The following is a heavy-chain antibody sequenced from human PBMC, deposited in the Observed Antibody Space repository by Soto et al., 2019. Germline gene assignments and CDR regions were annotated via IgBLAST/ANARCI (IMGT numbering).Heavy chain of an antibody. V-gene: IGHV4-30-4*01. CDR2: IYYSGST. D-gene: IGHD6-6*01. CDR3: ARERPDGARLDP. J-gene: IGHJ5*02. Sequence: SETLSLTCTVSGGSISSGDYYWSWIRQPPGKGLEWIGYIYYSGSTYYNPSFKSRVTISVDTSKNQFSLKLSSVIAADTAVYYCARERPDGARLDPWGQGTLVTVSS. CDR1: GGSISSGDYY.